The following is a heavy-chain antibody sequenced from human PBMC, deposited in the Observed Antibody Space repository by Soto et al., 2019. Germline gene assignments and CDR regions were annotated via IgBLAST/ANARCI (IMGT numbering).Heavy chain of an antibody. Sequence: PSETLSLTCTVSGGSISSYYWSWIRQPPGKGLEWIGYIYYSGSTNYNPSLKSRVTISVDTSKNQFSLKLSSVTAADTAVYYCARLRPDYYYMDVWGKGTTVTVS. CDR2: IYYSGST. J-gene: IGHJ6*03. CDR3: ARLRPDYYYMDV. V-gene: IGHV4-59*08. CDR1: GGSISSYY. D-gene: IGHD2-2*01.